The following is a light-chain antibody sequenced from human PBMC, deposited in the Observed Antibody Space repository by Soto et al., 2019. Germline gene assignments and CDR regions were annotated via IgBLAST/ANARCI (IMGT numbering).Light chain of an antibody. CDR1: QSITTS. V-gene: IGKV3-11*01. Sequence: EVVLTQSPATLSLSPGERATLSCRPSQSITTSLAWYQHKPGQAPRLLIYDASTRATGIPARFSGSGSGTDFTLTINSLEPEDFAVYFCQQRSNWPGYTFGQGTKLEIK. CDR3: QQRSNWPGYT. J-gene: IGKJ2*01. CDR2: DAS.